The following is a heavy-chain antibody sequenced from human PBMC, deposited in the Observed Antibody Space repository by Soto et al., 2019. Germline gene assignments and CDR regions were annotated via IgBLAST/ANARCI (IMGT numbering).Heavy chain of an antibody. CDR3: ANLAPYGDADWYFDL. CDR1: GGSFSGYY. CDR2: INHSGST. D-gene: IGHD4-17*01. J-gene: IGHJ2*01. Sequence: QVQLQQWGAGLLKPSETLSLTCAVYGGSFSGYYWSWIRQPPGKGLEWIGEINHSGSTNYNPSLKRRVTISVDTSKNQFSLKLSSVTAADTAVYYCANLAPYGDADWYFDLWGRGTLVTVSS. V-gene: IGHV4-34*01.